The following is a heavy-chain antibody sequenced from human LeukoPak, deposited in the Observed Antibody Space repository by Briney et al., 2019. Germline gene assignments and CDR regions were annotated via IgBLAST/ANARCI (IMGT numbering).Heavy chain of an antibody. Sequence: GGSLRLSCAASGFTFSSYGMHWVRQAPGKGLEWVAVISYAGSNKYYADSVKGRFTISRDNSKNTLYLQMNSLRAEDTAVYYCAAISSEDWFDPWGQGTLVTVSS. CDR2: ISYAGSNK. D-gene: IGHD6-25*01. CDR3: AAISSEDWFDP. J-gene: IGHJ5*02. CDR1: GFTFSSYG. V-gene: IGHV3-30*03.